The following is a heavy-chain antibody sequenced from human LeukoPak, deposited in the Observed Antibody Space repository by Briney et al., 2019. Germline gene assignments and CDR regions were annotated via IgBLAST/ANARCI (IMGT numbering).Heavy chain of an antibody. Sequence: SVKVSCKASGGTFSSYAISWVRQAPGQGLEWMGGIIPIFGTANYAQKFQGRVTMTRDTSTSTVYMELSSLRTEDTAVYYCAVATILGVSNDAFDIWGQGTMVTVSS. J-gene: IGHJ3*02. V-gene: IGHV1-69*05. CDR1: GGTFSSYA. CDR3: AVATILGVSNDAFDI. CDR2: IIPIFGTA. D-gene: IGHD5-24*01.